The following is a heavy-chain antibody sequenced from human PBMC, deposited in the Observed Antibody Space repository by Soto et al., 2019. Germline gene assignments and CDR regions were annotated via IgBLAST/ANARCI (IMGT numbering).Heavy chain of an antibody. D-gene: IGHD1-1*01. Sequence: ASVKVSCEARGYTFRTYAINWVRQATGQGLEWMGWMNPNSGNTGYAQRFQGRVTMTRNTSISTAYMELSSLRSEDTAVYYCARGLRQIPTTEDDDAFDIWGQGTMVTVSS. CDR3: ARGLRQIPTTEDDDAFDI. CDR2: MNPNSGNT. V-gene: IGHV1-8*02. J-gene: IGHJ3*02. CDR1: GYTFRTYA.